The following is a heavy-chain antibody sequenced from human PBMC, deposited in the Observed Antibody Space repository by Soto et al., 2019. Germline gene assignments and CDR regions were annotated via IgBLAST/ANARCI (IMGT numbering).Heavy chain of an antibody. CDR2: IKTKGEGGPT. Sequence: EVQLVESGGGHIQPGGSLRLSCAASGLHISNAWMNWVRQAPGKGLEWVGRIKTKGEGGPTDYPAAVKGRFIVSRDDSQNTLHLQMNSLKIEDTAVYYCTTGSVEGVWGQGTAVILSS. CDR1: GLHISNAW. D-gene: IGHD3-3*01. J-gene: IGHJ6*02. CDR3: TTGSVEGV. V-gene: IGHV3-15*07.